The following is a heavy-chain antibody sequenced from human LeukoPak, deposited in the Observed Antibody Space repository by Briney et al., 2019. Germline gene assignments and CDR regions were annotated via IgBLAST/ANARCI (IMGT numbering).Heavy chain of an antibody. J-gene: IGHJ4*02. CDR1: GFTFSSYG. V-gene: IGHV3-30*03. D-gene: IGHD3-22*01. CDR3: ASEYYYDSSGYLPGPPYFDY. CDR2: ISYDGNNK. Sequence: PGGSLRLSCAASGFTFSSYGMHWVRQAPGKGLKWVAVISYDGNNKYYADSVKGRFTISRDNSKNTLYLQMNSLRAEDTAVYYCASEYYYDSSGYLPGPPYFDYWGQGTLVTVSS.